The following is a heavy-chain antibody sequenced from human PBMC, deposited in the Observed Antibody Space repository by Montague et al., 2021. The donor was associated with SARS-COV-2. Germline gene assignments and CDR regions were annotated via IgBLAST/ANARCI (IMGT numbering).Heavy chain of an antibody. CDR3: AKVVRSGGRPH. Sequence: SLRLSCAASGFTFSSYAMSWVRQAPGKGLEWVSVIYGGGSRTYYADSVKGRFTISRDDSKDTLYLQMNSLRAEDTAVYYCAKVVRSGGRPHWGQGTLVTVSS. D-gene: IGHD2-15*01. CDR1: GFTFSSYA. V-gene: IGHV3-23*03. J-gene: IGHJ4*02. CDR2: IYGGGSRT.